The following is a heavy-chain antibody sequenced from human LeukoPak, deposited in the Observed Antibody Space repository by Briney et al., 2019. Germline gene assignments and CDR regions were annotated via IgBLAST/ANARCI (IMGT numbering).Heavy chain of an antibody. V-gene: IGHV1-46*01. Sequence: XVXXXXXQGLEWRGIIXPSGGRTSYAQKFQGRVTMTRDTSTSTVYMERSSLRSEDTAVYYCARELVIAVAGTRGVGYWGQGTLVTVSS. CDR3: ARELVIAVAGTRGVGY. J-gene: IGHJ4*02. CDR2: IXPSGGRT. D-gene: IGHD6-19*01.